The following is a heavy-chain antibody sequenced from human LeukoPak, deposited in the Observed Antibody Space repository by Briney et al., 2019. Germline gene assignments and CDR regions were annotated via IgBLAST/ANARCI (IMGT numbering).Heavy chain of an antibody. Sequence: PGGSLRLSCAASGFTFDDYAMHWVRQAPGKGLEWVSGISWDSAGIGYADSVEGRFTISRDNAKNSLYLQMNSLRAEDAALYYCAKGNYFDYWGQGTRVTVSS. CDR1: GFTFDDYA. CDR3: AKGNYFDY. J-gene: IGHJ4*02. CDR2: ISWDSAGI. V-gene: IGHV3-9*01.